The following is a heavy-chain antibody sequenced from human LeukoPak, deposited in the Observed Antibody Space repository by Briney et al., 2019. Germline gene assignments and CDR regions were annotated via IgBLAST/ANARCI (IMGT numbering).Heavy chain of an antibody. J-gene: IGHJ6*02. D-gene: IGHD3-16*02. CDR1: GFTFSSYA. Sequence: PGGSLRLSCAASGFTFSSYAMSWVRQAPGKGLEWVSAISGSGGSTYYADSVKGRFTISRDNSKNTLYLQMNSLRSEDTAVYYCAKEFAAYDYVWGSYRYGPNVWGQGTTVTVSS. V-gene: IGHV3-23*01. CDR3: AKEFAAYDYVWGSYRYGPNV. CDR2: ISGSGGST.